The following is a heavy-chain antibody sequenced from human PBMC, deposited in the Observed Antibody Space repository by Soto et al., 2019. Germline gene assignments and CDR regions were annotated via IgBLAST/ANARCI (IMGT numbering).Heavy chain of an antibody. CDR1: GGSISSYY. J-gene: IGHJ5*02. V-gene: IGHV4-59*01. CDR3: ARYLAAAGRGWFDP. D-gene: IGHD6-13*01. CDR2: IYYSGST. Sequence: QVQLQESGPGLVKPSETLSLTCTVSGGSISSYYWSWIRQPPGKGLEWIGYIYYSGSTNYNPSLKIRVTISVDTSKNQFSLKLSSVTAADTAVYYCARYLAAAGRGWFDPWGQGTLVTVSS.